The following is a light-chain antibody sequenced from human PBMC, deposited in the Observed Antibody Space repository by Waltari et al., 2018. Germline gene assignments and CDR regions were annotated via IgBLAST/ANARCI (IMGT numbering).Light chain of an antibody. CDR2: GAS. CDR1: QIVSSNY. J-gene: IGKJ1*01. V-gene: IGKV3-20*01. CDR3: QQYGGSTGT. Sequence: EIVLTQSPGTLSLSPGERATLSCRASQIVSSNYLAWHQQKPGRAPRLLIYGASSGATGIPDRFSGSGTGTDFTLTISRLEPEDFAVYYCQQYGGSTGTFGQGTKVEIK.